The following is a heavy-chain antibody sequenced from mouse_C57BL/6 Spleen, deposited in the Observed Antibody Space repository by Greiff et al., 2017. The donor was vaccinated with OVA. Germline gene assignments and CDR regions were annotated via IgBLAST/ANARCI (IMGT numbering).Heavy chain of an antibody. Sequence: VKLVESGAELVRPGASVTLSCKASGYTFTDYEMHWVKQTPVHGLEWIGAIDPETGGTAYNQKFKGKAILTADKSSSTAYMELRSLTSEDSAVYYCTKDYDWFAYWGQGTLVTVSA. D-gene: IGHD2-4*01. CDR1: GYTFTDYE. CDR3: TKDYDWFAY. CDR2: IDPETGGT. V-gene: IGHV1-15*01. J-gene: IGHJ3*01.